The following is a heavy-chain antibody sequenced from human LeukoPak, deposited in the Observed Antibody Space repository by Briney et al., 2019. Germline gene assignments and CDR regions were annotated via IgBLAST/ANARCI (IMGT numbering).Heavy chain of an antibody. V-gene: IGHV1-2*02. CDR2: INPNSGGT. CDR1: GYIFTGYY. Sequence: ASVKVSCKASGYIFTGYYMHWVRQAPGQGLEWMGWINPNSGGTNYAQKFQGRVTMTRDTSISTAYMELSRLRSDDTAVYYCARDGSNSSSWIWFDPWGQGTLVTVSS. CDR3: ARDGSNSSSWIWFDP. D-gene: IGHD6-13*01. J-gene: IGHJ5*02.